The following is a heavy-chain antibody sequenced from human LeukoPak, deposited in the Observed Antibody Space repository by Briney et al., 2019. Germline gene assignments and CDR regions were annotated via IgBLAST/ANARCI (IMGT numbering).Heavy chain of an antibody. Sequence: PSETLSLTCSVSGGSISSNYWSWIRQPPGKGLEWIGYMYYTGSTTYNPSFKSRVTISLATSKTQFSLKLSSVTAADTAMYYCARQGNGDLYYFDYWGQGTLVTVSS. V-gene: IGHV4-59*08. CDR3: ARQGNGDLYYFDY. CDR1: GGSISSNY. J-gene: IGHJ4*02. D-gene: IGHD4-17*01. CDR2: MYYTGST.